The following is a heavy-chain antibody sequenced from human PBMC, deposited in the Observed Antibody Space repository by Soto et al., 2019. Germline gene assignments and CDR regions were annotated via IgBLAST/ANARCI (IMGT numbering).Heavy chain of an antibody. CDR2: IYKSAAT. CDR1: GDSVSNLDYF. V-gene: IGHV4-30-4*01. CDR3: ARGRYCLTGRCFPNWFDS. D-gene: IGHD7-27*01. Sequence: SETLSLTCSVSGDSVSNLDYFWAWIRQPPGQALEYIGYIYKSAATYYNPSFESRVAISVDTSKSQFSLNVTSVTAADTAVYFCARGRYCLTGRCFPNWFDSWGQGALVTVSS. J-gene: IGHJ5*01.